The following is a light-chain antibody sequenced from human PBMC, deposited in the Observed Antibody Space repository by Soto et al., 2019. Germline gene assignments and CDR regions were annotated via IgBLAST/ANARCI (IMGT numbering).Light chain of an antibody. J-gene: IGKJ1*01. V-gene: IGKV1-5*01. Sequence: DIQMTQSPSTLSASVVDKVTITCRSSQSINAWLAWYQQKPGKAPKLLIYDVSTLDSGVPSRFSGSASGTEFTLTINNLEYDDFATYSCQQYHRYSTFGQGTKVDIX. CDR1: QSINAW. CDR3: QQYHRYST. CDR2: DVS.